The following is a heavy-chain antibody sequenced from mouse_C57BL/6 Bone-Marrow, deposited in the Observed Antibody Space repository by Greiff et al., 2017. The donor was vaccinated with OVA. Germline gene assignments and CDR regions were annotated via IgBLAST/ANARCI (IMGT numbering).Heavy chain of an antibody. Sequence: VQLQQPGAELVKPGASVKLSCKASGYTFTSYWMHWVKQRPGQGLEWIGMIHPNSGSTNYNEKFKSKATLTVDKSSSTAYMQLSSLTSEDSAVYYCATEGRGYRFAYWGQGTLVTVSA. J-gene: IGHJ3*01. D-gene: IGHD2-2*01. CDR3: ATEGRGYRFAY. CDR1: GYTFTSYW. V-gene: IGHV1-64*01. CDR2: IHPNSGST.